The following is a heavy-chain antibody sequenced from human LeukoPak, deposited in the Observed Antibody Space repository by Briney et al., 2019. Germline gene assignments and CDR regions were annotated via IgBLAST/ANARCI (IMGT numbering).Heavy chain of an antibody. J-gene: IGHJ3*02. CDR2: INPNSGGT. CDR1: GYTFTSYD. Sequence: ASVKVSCKASGYTFTSYDINWVRQAPGQGLEWMGWINPNSGGTNYAQKFQGRVTVTRDTSISTAYMELSRLRSDDTAVYYCARDQALNIIVGVIVGAFDIWGQGTVVTVSS. CDR3: ARDQALNIIVGVIVGAFDI. D-gene: IGHD3-16*02. V-gene: IGHV1-2*02.